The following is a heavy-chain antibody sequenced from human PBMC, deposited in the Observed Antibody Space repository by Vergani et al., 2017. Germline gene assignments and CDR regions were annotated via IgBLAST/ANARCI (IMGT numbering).Heavy chain of an antibody. CDR1: GFTFSDFS. J-gene: IGHJ6*03. CDR2: INHSGST. V-gene: IGHV4-34*01. Sequence: VQLVESGGGLVKPGGSLSLSCAASGFTFSDFSMSWVRQAPGKGLEWIGEINHSGSTNYNLSLKSRVTISVDTSKNQFSLKLSSVTAADTAVYYCARGISTIAARGARLSYYYMDVWGKATTVTVSS. D-gene: IGHD6-6*01. CDR3: ARGISTIAARGARLSYYYMDV.